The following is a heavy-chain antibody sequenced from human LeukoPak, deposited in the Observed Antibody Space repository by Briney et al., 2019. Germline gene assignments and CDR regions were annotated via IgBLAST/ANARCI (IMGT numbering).Heavy chain of an antibody. CDR1: RFTFSNYG. V-gene: IGHV3-33*01. Sequence: GGSLRHSCAASRFTFSNYGMHWGRQAPGKGLEWVAVIWYDGSNKYYADSVKGRFTISRDNSKNTLYLQMNSLRAEDTAVYYCARDPGRGYTYGYGFDYWEQRRLVTVSS. CDR2: IWYDGSNK. CDR3: ARDPGRGYTYGYGFDY. D-gene: IGHD5-18*01. J-gene: IGHJ4*01.